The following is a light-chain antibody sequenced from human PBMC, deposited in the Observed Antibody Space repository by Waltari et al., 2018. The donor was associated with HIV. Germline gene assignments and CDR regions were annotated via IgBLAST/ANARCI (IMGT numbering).Light chain of an antibody. Sequence: QSALTQPASVSGSPGQSITISCTATSSAVASYNLFSWYQQHPGKAPKVMIYAVTKRPSGVSNRFSGSKSDNTASLTISGLQAEDEADYYCCSYAGTGTYVFGTGTKVTVL. CDR2: AVT. CDR3: CSYAGTGTYV. CDR1: SSAVASYNL. V-gene: IGLV2-23*02. J-gene: IGLJ1*01.